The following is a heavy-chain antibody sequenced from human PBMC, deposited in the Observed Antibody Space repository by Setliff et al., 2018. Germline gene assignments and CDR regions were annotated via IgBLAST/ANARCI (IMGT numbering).Heavy chain of an antibody. J-gene: IGHJ4*02. V-gene: IGHV3-23*03. CDR2: IYSDNMTT. CDR1: GFTFKSYA. Sequence: GGSLRLSCATSGFTFKSYAMIWVRQTPGKGLEWVSLIYSDNMTTSYADSVKGRFTISRDNSKNTLYLQMNSLRPEDTAVYYCARTCSGSGCYAGLESWGQVTPVTVSS. CDR3: ARTCSGSGCYAGLES. D-gene: IGHD2-15*01.